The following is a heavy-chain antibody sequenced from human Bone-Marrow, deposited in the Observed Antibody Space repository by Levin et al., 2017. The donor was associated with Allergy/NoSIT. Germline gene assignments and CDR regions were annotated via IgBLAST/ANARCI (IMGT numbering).Heavy chain of an antibody. CDR2: INPNSGGT. Sequence: GASVKVSCKASGYTFTGYYMHWVRQAPGQGLEWMGWINPNSGGTNYAQKFQGRVTMTRDTSISTAYMELSRLRSDDTAVYYCARRYDSSGYYEDWFDPWGQGTLVTVSS. CDR1: GYTFTGYY. V-gene: IGHV1-2*02. J-gene: IGHJ5*02. D-gene: IGHD3-22*01. CDR3: ARRYDSSGYYEDWFDP.